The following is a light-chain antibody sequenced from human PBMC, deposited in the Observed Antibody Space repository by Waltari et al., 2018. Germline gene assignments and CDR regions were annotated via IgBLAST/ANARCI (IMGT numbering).Light chain of an antibody. V-gene: IGLV3-19*01. Sequence: SSELTQDPAVSVALGQTVRITCQGASLRASYASLYQQKSGPAPILVHFGKNKRPSGIPDRFSGYNSETTTALTITGAQAEDEADYYCSSRDSSASHVLFAGGTKLTVL. J-gene: IGLJ2*01. CDR3: SSRDSSASHVL. CDR1: SLRASY. CDR2: GKN.